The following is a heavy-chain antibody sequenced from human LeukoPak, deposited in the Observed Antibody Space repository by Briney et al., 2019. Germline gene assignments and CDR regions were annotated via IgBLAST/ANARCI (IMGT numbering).Heavy chain of an antibody. CDR2: IRYDGSNK. CDR3: ARVEYTGNWTPLGYFDF. V-gene: IGHV3-30*02. J-gene: IGHJ2*01. CDR1: GFTFTMFG. Sequence: GGSLRLSCAASGFTFTMFGMNWVRQAPGKGLEWVAFIRYDGSNKYYADSVKGRFTISRENAKKSLYLQMNSLRAGDTAVYYCARVEYTGNWTPLGYFDFWGRGTLVTVSS. D-gene: IGHD1-20*01.